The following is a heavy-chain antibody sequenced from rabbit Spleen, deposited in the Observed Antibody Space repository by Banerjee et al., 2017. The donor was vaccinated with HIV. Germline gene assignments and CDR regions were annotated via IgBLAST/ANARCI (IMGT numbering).Heavy chain of an antibody. CDR3: ARDTGSSFSTYGMDL. Sequence: VESGGGLVQPGASLTLTCTASGFSFSSSYDMCWVRQAPGKGLEWIACIDIGSSGFTYFASWAKGRFTISKTSSTTVTLQMTSLTVADTATYFCARDTGSSFSTYGMDLWGQGTLVTVS. D-gene: IGHD8-1*01. CDR2: IDIGSSGFT. J-gene: IGHJ6*01. CDR1: GFSFSSSYD. V-gene: IGHV1S40*01.